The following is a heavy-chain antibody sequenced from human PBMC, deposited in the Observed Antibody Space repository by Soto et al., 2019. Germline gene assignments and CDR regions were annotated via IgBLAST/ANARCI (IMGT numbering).Heavy chain of an antibody. V-gene: IGHV1-69*02. CDR2: IIPILGIA. CDR3: ARVAKRDIVVVPAAKLGGEYYYYYMDV. D-gene: IGHD2-2*01. CDR1: GGTFSSYT. Sequence: ASVKVSCKASGGTFSSYTISWVRQAPGQGLEWMGRIIPILGIANYAQKFQGRVTITADKSTSTAYMELSSLRSEDTAVYYCARVAKRDIVVVPAAKLGGEYYYYYMDVWGKGTTVTVSS. J-gene: IGHJ6*03.